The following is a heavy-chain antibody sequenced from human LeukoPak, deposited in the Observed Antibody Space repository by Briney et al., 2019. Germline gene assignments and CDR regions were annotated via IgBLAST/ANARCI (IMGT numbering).Heavy chain of an antibody. CDR3: ARQLIVVVHNFDY. V-gene: IGHV4-39*01. Sequence: SETLSLTCTVSGGSISSSSYYWGWICQPPGKGLEWIGSIYYSGSTYYNPSLKSRVTISVDTSKNQFSLKLSSVTAADTAVYYCARQLIVVVHNFDYWGQGTLVTVSS. J-gene: IGHJ4*02. D-gene: IGHD3-22*01. CDR1: GGSISSSSYY. CDR2: IYYSGST.